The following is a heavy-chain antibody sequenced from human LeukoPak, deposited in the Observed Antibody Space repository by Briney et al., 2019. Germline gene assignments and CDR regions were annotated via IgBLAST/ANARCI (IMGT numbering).Heavy chain of an antibody. Sequence: ASVKVSCRASGYTFNSYDISWVRQAPGQGLEWMAWISTYNGNTNYAQKVQGRAAMTTDTSTSTAYMELRSLRSDDTAVYYCARVLRYDFWSAYYFDYWGQGTLVTVSS. CDR3: ARVLRYDFWSAYYFDY. V-gene: IGHV1-18*01. J-gene: IGHJ4*02. CDR2: ISTYNGNT. CDR1: GYTFNSYD. D-gene: IGHD3-3*01.